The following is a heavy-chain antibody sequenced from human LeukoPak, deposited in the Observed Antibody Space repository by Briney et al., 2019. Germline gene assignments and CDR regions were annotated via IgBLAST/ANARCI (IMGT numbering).Heavy chain of an antibody. CDR1: GGSISSGDYY. CDR3: AREHTSTFGGVIDDYYFDY. D-gene: IGHD3-16*02. Sequence: SQTLSLTCTVSGGSISSGDYYWSWIRQPPGKGLEWIGYIYYSGSTYYNPSLKSRVTISVDTSKNQFSLKLSSVTAADTAVYYCAREHTSTFGGVIDDYYFDYWGQGTLVTVSS. J-gene: IGHJ4*02. V-gene: IGHV4-30-4*01. CDR2: IYYSGST.